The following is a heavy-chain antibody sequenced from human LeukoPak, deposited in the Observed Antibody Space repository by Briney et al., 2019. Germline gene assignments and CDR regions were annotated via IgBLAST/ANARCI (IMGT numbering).Heavy chain of an antibody. CDR3: SRDRTPYY. CDR1: GFTFSGSV. CDR2: IRSKANNYAT. J-gene: IGHJ4*02. V-gene: IGHV3-73*01. Sequence: GGSLRLSCAASGFTFSGSVMHWVRQASGKGLEWVGRIRSKANNYATAYVASVKGRFTISRDDSKNTAFLQMNSLKTEDTAVYFCSRDRTPYYWGQGTLVTVSS.